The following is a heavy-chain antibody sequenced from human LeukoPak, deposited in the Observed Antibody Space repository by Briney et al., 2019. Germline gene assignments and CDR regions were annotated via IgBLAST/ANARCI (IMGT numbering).Heavy chain of an antibody. Sequence: SETLSLTCAVYGGSFSGYYWSWIRQPPGKGLEWIGGINHSGSTNYNPSLKSRVTISVDTSKNQFSLKLSSVTAADTAVYYCARARYSSGWYYYWGQGTLVTVSS. CDR1: GGSFSGYY. CDR2: INHSGST. V-gene: IGHV4-34*01. J-gene: IGHJ4*02. CDR3: ARARYSSGWYYY. D-gene: IGHD6-19*01.